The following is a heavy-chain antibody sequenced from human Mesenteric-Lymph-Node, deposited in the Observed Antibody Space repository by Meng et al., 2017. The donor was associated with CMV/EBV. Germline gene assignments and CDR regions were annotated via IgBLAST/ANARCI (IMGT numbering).Heavy chain of an antibody. V-gene: IGHV4-30-2*01. Sequence: VSGDSIRSSGSSWSWIRQPPGKGLEWIGYIYHSGSTYYNPSFKTRVIISVDRSKNQFSLKLSSVTAADTAVYYCARGGFGELLSFDFWGQGTLVTVSS. CDR1: GDSIRSSGSS. J-gene: IGHJ4*02. D-gene: IGHD3-10*01. CDR2: IYHSGST. CDR3: ARGGFGELLSFDF.